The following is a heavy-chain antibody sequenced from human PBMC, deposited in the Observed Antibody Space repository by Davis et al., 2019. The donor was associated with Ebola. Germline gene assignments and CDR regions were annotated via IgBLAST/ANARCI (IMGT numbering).Heavy chain of an antibody. J-gene: IGHJ4*02. CDR3: ARFDAIGWFDY. CDR2: ITPNNGNT. Sequence: ASVKVSCKASGYTFTSYGISWVRQAPGQGLEWVGWITPNNGNTKLAQRLQGRVTMSTDTYTSTAYLELRSLRSDDTAVYYCARFDAIGWFDYWGQGTLVIVSS. V-gene: IGHV1-18*01. CDR1: GYTFTSYG. D-gene: IGHD3-9*01.